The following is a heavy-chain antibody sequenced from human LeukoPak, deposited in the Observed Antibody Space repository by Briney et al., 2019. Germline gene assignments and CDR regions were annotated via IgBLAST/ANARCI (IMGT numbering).Heavy chain of an antibody. Sequence: PSETLSLNCSVSGGSISKYYWNWIRQPPGKPLEGIGYIFDRGNTNYSPSLKSRVTISFDTSKNQISLRLNSVTPADTAVYYCARGKSTYYDSSGYYCLRYWGQGTLVTVSS. V-gene: IGHV4-59*01. CDR1: GGSISKYY. CDR3: ARGKSTYYDSSGYYCLRY. CDR2: IFDRGNT. J-gene: IGHJ4*02. D-gene: IGHD3-22*01.